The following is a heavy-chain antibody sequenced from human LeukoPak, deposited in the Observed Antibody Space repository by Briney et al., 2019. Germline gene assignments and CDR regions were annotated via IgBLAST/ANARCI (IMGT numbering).Heavy chain of an antibody. CDR3: AGRYDFWSGYHPLDAFDI. V-gene: IGHV3-48*01. J-gene: IGHJ3*02. CDR2: ISSSSSTI. D-gene: IGHD3-3*01. Sequence: GGSLRLSCAASGFTFSSYSMNWVRQAPGKGLEWVSYISSSSSTIYYADSVKGRFTISRDNAKNSLYLRMNSLRAEDTAVYYCAGRYDFWSGYHPLDAFDIWAKGQWSPSLQ. CDR1: GFTFSSYS.